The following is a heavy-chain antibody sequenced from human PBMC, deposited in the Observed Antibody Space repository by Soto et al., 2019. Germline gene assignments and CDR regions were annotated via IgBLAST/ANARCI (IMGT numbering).Heavy chain of an antibody. Sequence: GGSLRLSCAASGFTFSSYAMHWVRQAPGKGLEWVAVISYDGSNKYYADSLKGRFTISRDNSKNTLYLQMNSLRAEDRAVYYCARDRDGDSSGWPIYYYYGMDVWGQGTTVTVSS. CDR3: ARDRDGDSSGWPIYYYYGMDV. D-gene: IGHD6-19*01. CDR1: GFTFSSYA. CDR2: ISYDGSNK. J-gene: IGHJ6*02. V-gene: IGHV3-30-3*01.